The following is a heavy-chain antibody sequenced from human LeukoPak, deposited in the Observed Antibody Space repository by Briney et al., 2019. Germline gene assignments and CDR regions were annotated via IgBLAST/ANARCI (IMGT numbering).Heavy chain of an antibody. CDR2: ISSSSSTI. Sequence: PGGSLRLSCAASGFTFSSYSMNWVRQAPGKGLEWVSYISSSSSTIYYADSVKGRFTISRDNAKNSLYLQMNSLRAEDTAVYYCARDGRMGIAVAGVDYWGQGTLVTVSS. CDR3: ARDGRMGIAVAGVDY. V-gene: IGHV3-48*01. J-gene: IGHJ4*02. CDR1: GFTFSSYS. D-gene: IGHD6-19*01.